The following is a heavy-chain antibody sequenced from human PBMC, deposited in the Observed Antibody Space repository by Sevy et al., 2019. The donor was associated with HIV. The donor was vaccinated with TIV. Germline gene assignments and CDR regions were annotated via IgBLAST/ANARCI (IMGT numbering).Heavy chain of an antibody. Sequence: GGSLRLSCAASGFTFSSYAMSWVRQAPGKGLEWVSAISGSGGSTYYADSVKGRFTNSTDNSKNTLYLQMNSLRAEDTAVYYCAKSGGLAAAMVRYYFDYWGQGTLVTVSS. D-gene: IGHD3-10*01. V-gene: IGHV3-23*01. J-gene: IGHJ4*02. CDR1: GFTFSSYA. CDR2: ISGSGGST. CDR3: AKSGGLAAAMVRYYFDY.